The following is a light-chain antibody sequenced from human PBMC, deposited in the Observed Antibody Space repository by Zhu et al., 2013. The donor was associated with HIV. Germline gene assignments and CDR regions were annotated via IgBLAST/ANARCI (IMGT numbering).Light chain of an antibody. Sequence: ETVLTQSPDTLSLSPGQTAILSCRASQSVRSSYLAWYQQRPGQAPRLLIHSASDRATGIPDRFRGSGSGTDFSLTISSLEPEDFGVYYCQQYGRSSWTFGQGTRVEIK. V-gene: IGKV3-20*01. J-gene: IGKJ1*01. CDR2: SAS. CDR3: QQYGRSSWT. CDR1: QSVRSSY.